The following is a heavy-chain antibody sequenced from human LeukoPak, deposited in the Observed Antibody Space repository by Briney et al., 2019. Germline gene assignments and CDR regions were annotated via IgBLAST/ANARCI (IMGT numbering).Heavy chain of an antibody. V-gene: IGHV3-21*01. Sequence: GGSLRLSCAASGFTFSSYSMNWVRQAPGKGPEWVSSISSSSSYIYYADSVKGRFTISRDNAKNSLYLQMNSLRAEDTAVYYCARDRPPGAAAGFDPWGQGTLVTVSS. CDR1: GFTFSSYS. D-gene: IGHD6-13*01. CDR2: ISSSSSYI. J-gene: IGHJ5*02. CDR3: ARDRPPGAAAGFDP.